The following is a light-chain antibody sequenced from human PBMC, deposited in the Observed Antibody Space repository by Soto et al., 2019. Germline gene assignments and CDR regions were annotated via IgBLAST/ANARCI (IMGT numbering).Light chain of an antibody. J-gene: IGKJ2*01. CDR3: QQYGSSPYT. V-gene: IGKV3-20*01. CDR1: QSVRSNY. Sequence: EIVLTQSPGTLPLFPGDRATLSCRASQSVRSNYLAWYQQKPGQAPRLLIYSASSRATGSPDRFSGSGSGTDFTLTISRLEPEDLAVYYCQQYGSSPYTFGQGTKVEIK. CDR2: SAS.